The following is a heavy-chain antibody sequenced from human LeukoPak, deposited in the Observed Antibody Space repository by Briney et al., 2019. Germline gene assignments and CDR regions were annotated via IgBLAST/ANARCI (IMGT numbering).Heavy chain of an antibody. CDR1: GFTVSSNY. V-gene: IGHV3-53*01. D-gene: IGHD6-13*01. Sequence: GGSLRLSCAASGFTVSSNYMSWVRQAPGKGLEWVSVIYSGGSTYYADSVKGRFTISRDNSKNTLYLQMNSLRAEDTAVYYCARETPAGAFDIWGQGAMVTVSS. J-gene: IGHJ3*02. CDR2: IYSGGST. CDR3: ARETPAGAFDI.